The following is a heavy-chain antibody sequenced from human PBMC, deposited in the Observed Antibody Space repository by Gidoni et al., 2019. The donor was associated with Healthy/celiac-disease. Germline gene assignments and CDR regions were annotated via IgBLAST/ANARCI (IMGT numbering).Heavy chain of an antibody. J-gene: IGHJ3*02. D-gene: IGHD5-12*01. CDR3: ARDGYNWGFDAFDI. V-gene: IGHV1-69*08. CDR2: IIPILGIA. Sequence: QVQLVQSGAEVKKPGSSVKVSCKASGGTFSSYTISWVRQAPGQGLEWMGRIIPILGIANYAQKFQGRVTITADKSTSTAYMELSSLRSEDTAVYYCARDGYNWGFDAFDIWGQGTMVTVSS. CDR1: GGTFSSYT.